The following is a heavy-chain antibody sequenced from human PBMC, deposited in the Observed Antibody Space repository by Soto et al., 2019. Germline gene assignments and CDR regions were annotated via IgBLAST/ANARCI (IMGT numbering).Heavy chain of an antibody. CDR3: AKTGLYDILTYWYFDL. J-gene: IGHJ2*01. Sequence: SETLSLTCIVSGDSISSSSYYWVWIRQPPGKGLEWIGSIYYSGTTYYNPSLESRVTISIDTSKNQFSLKVSSLTAADTAVYYCAKTGLYDILTYWYFDLWGRGTLLTVSS. CDR1: GDSISSSSYY. D-gene: IGHD3-9*01. CDR2: IYYSGTT. V-gene: IGHV4-39*01.